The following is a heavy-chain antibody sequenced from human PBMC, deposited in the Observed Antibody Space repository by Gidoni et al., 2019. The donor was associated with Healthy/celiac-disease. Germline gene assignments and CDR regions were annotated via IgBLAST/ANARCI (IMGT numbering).Heavy chain of an antibody. D-gene: IGHD4-17*01. Sequence: EVQLLESGGGLVQPGGSLRPSCADSGLPFRSYAMSWVRQVPGKGLEWVSAISGSGGSTYYADSVKGRFTISRDNSKNTLYLQMNSLRAEDTAVYYSAKDGRSTVTTIFDYWGQGTLVTVSS. CDR2: ISGSGGST. CDR3: AKDGRSTVTTIFDY. CDR1: GLPFRSYA. V-gene: IGHV3-23*01. J-gene: IGHJ4*02.